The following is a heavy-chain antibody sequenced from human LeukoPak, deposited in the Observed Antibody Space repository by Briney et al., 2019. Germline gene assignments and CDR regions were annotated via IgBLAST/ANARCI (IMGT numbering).Heavy chain of an antibody. CDR2: ISSSSYI. D-gene: IGHD6-19*01. CDR1: GFTFSSYS. CDR3: AKFLSIAVAEDAFDI. J-gene: IGHJ3*02. V-gene: IGHV3-21*01. Sequence: PGGSLRLSCAASGFTFSSYSMNWVRQAPGKGLEWVSSISSSSYIYYADSVKGRFTISRDNAKNSLYLQMNSLGAEDTAVYYCAKFLSIAVAEDAFDIWGQGTMVTVSS.